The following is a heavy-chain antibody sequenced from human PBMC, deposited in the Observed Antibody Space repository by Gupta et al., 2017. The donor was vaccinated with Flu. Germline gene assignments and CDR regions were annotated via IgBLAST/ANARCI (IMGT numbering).Heavy chain of an antibody. CDR2: VWSNGNNK. V-gene: IGHV3-33*01. D-gene: IGHD3-10*01. J-gene: IGHJ3*02. CDR3: VRERGPFDGFDI. Sequence: VRQAPGKGLEWVAVVWSNGNNKYYADAVRGRLTISRDNSNNRLYLQMNSLRVEDTAVYYCVRERGPFDGFDIWGQGTMVTVSS.